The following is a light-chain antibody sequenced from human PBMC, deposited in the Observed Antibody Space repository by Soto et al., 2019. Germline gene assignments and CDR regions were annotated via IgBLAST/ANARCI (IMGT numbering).Light chain of an antibody. CDR2: EVS. Sequence: QSALTQPPSASGSPGQSVTISCTGTSSDVGGYNYVSWYRQHPGKTPKLLIYEVSKRPSGVPDRFSGSKSGNTASLTVSGLQTEDEADYYCSSYAGSNNLVVFGGGTKLTVL. V-gene: IGLV2-8*01. CDR1: SSDVGGYNY. J-gene: IGLJ2*01. CDR3: SSYAGSNNLVV.